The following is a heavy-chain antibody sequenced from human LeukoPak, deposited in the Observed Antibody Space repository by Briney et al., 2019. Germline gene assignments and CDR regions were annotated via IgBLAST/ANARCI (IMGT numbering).Heavy chain of an antibody. V-gene: IGHV3-30*18. CDR1: GFTFSSYG. CDR2: ISYDGSNK. D-gene: IGHD3-3*01. J-gene: IGHJ4*02. Sequence: GGSLRLSCAASGFTFSSYGMHWVRQAPGKGLEWVAVISYDGSNKHYADSVKGRFTISRDNSKNTLYLQMNSLRAEDTAVYYCAKAPRRIFGVVTEFDYWGQGTLVTVSS. CDR3: AKAPRRIFGVVTEFDY.